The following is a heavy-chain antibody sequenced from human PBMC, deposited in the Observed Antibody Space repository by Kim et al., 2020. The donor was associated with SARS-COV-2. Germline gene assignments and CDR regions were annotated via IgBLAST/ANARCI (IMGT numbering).Heavy chain of an antibody. CDR2: INPNSGGT. J-gene: IGHJ4*02. Sequence: ASVKVSCKASGYTFTGYYMHWVRQAPGQGLEWMGRINPNSGGTNYAQKFQGRVTMTRDTSISTAYMELSRLRSDDTAVYYCARGGYCSGGSCYTNDYWGQGTLVTVSS. D-gene: IGHD2-15*01. V-gene: IGHV1-2*06. CDR3: ARGGYCSGGSCYTNDY. CDR1: GYTFTGYY.